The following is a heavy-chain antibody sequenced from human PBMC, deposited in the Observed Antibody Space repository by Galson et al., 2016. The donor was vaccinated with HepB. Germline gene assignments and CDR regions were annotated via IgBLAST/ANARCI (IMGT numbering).Heavy chain of an antibody. J-gene: IGHJ6*02. CDR2: IDRGGIT. CDR3: ARERRETRLDMVRGRLMEAKNYFGLDV. D-gene: IGHD3-10*01. V-gene: IGHV3-53*01. CDR1: GFTVRDSY. Sequence: SLRLSFAASGFTVRDSYINWVPLAPGRGLEWVSLIDRGGITYYDHSVMGPFTVSRDTLQNILFLQMYSLRREDTGVYYCARERRETRLDMVRGRLMEAKNYFGLDVWGHGTTVTVSS.